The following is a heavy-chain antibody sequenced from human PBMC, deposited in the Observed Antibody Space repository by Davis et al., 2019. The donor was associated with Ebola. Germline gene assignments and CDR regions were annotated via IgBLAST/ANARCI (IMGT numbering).Heavy chain of an antibody. V-gene: IGHV3-23*01. J-gene: IGHJ4*02. Sequence: GESLKISCTDSVITFSSYAMTWVRQAPGKGLEWVSAISGSGGSTYYADSVKGRFTISRDNSKSTLFLQMSSLRTEDSAVYYCVKDRRWFDFSFVLAYWGQGALVTASS. D-gene: IGHD3-10*01. CDR3: VKDRRWFDFSFVLAY. CDR1: VITFSSYA. CDR2: ISGSGGST.